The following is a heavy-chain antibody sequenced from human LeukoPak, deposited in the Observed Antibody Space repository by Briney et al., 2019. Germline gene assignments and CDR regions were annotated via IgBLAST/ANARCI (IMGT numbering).Heavy chain of an antibody. D-gene: IGHD3-22*01. CDR2: INPNRGGT. CDR3: ARGDSSGDFDY. Sequence: ASVKVSCKASGYTFTGYYMHWVRQAPGQGLEWMGWINPNRGGTNYAQKFQGRVTMTRDTSISTAYMELSRLRSDDTAVYYCARGDSSGDFDYWGQGTLVTVSS. V-gene: IGHV1-2*02. CDR1: GYTFTGYY. J-gene: IGHJ4*02.